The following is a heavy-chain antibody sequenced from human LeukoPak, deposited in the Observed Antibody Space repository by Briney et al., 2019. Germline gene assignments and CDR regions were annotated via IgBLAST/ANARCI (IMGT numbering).Heavy chain of an antibody. CDR3: ARGAQEVLMVYAFDY. Sequence: PGGSLRLSCAASGFTFSSYEMNWVRQAPGKGLKWVSYISSGGSTIYYADSVRGRFTISRANAKSSLYLQMNSLRAEDTAVYYCARGAQEVLMVYAFDYWGQGTLVTVSS. V-gene: IGHV3-48*03. D-gene: IGHD2-8*01. J-gene: IGHJ4*02. CDR2: ISSGGSTI. CDR1: GFTFSSYE.